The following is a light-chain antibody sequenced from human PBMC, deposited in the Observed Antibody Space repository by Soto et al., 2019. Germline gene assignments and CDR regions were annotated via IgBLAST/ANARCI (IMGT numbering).Light chain of an antibody. V-gene: IGKV3-20*01. CDR3: QQYGSSPWT. CDR1: QGISSRY. Sequence: EIVLTQSPGTLSLSPGERATLSCRASQGISSRYLAWYQQKPGQAPRLLIYAASNRATGIPDRFSGSGSGTDFTLTISRLESEDFAVYYCQQYGSSPWTFGQGTKVEIK. CDR2: AAS. J-gene: IGKJ1*01.